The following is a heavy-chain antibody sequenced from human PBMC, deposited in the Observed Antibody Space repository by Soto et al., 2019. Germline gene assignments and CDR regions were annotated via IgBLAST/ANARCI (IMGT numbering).Heavy chain of an antibody. CDR3: ANLGERFLEWLLPHFDY. CDR1: GFTFSSYA. J-gene: IGHJ4*02. Sequence: EVQLLESGGGLVQPGGSLRLSCAASGFTFSSYAMSWVRQAPGKGLEWVSAISGSGGSTYYADSVKGRFTISRDNSKNTLYLQMNSLRAEDTAVYYCANLGERFLEWLLPHFDYWGQGTLVTVSS. V-gene: IGHV3-23*01. D-gene: IGHD3-3*01. CDR2: ISGSGGST.